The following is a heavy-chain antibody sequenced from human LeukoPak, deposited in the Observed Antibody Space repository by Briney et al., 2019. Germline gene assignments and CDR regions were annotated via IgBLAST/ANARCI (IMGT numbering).Heavy chain of an antibody. V-gene: IGHV4-39*02. Sequence: PSETLSLTCTVSGGSISSSTYYWGWIRQPPGKGLEWIGSIYYSGSTYYNPSLKSRVTITVDSSKNHFSLKRSSVTAADTAVYYCARVFQAFGGCDFWGQGTLVTVSS. CDR1: GGSISSSTYY. D-gene: IGHD4-23*01. CDR2: IYYSGST. J-gene: IGHJ4*02. CDR3: ARVFQAFGGCDF.